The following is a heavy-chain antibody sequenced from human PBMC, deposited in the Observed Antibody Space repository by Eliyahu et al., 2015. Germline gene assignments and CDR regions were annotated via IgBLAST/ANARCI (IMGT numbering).Heavy chain of an antibody. CDR1: GFTFSXYG. J-gene: IGHJ6*02. CDR3: ARLGSSASPHRRNYYYYPMDV. Sequence: QVQLXESGGGVVQPGRSXSXSCXASGFTFSXYGMXWVRQARGKXXXWVALISYDGSNEYYVDSVKGRFTISRDNSNNTLYLQMNSLRAEDTAVYHCARLGSSASPHRRNYYYYPMDVWGQGTTVTVSS. D-gene: IGHD3-16*01. V-gene: IGHV3-33*01. CDR2: ISYDGSNE.